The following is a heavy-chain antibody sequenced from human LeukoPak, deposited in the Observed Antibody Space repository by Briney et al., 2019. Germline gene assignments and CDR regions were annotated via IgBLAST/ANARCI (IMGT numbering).Heavy chain of an antibody. CDR2: IYPGDSDT. Sequence: GEALQISCKGSGCDFTSYWIGWGRRMPGKGVEWMGIIYPGDSDTRYSPSFQGQGTISADKSISTAYLQWSSLKASDTAMYYCARPGKWFGELTDDMDVWGKGTTVTVSS. D-gene: IGHD3-10*01. CDR3: ARPGKWFGELTDDMDV. CDR1: GCDFTSYW. V-gene: IGHV5-51*01. J-gene: IGHJ6*04.